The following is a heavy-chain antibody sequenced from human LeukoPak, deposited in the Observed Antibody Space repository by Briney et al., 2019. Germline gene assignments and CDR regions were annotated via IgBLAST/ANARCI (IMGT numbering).Heavy chain of an antibody. CDR1: GYTLTELS. Sequence: GASVKVSCKVSGYTLTELSMHWVRQAPGKGLEWMGGFDPEDGETIYAQKFQGRVTMTEDTSTDTAYMELSSLRSEDTAVYYCATVATVPHEDSSGYPYYFDYWGQGTLVTVSS. CDR3: ATVATVPHEDSSGYPYYFDY. V-gene: IGHV1-24*01. D-gene: IGHD3-22*01. J-gene: IGHJ4*02. CDR2: FDPEDGET.